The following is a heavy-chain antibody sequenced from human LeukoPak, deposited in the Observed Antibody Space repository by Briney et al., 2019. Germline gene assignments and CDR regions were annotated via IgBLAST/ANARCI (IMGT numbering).Heavy chain of an antibody. J-gene: IGHJ6*02. D-gene: IGHD2-2*01. V-gene: IGHV3-53*01. CDR1: GFTVSSNY. CDR2: IYSGGST. Sequence: GRSLILSCAASGFTVSSNYMSWVRQAPGKGLEWVSVIYSGGSTYYADSVKGRFTISRDNSKNTLYLQMNSLRAEDTAVYYCAREYCSSTSCYPAWGQGTTVTVSS. CDR3: AREYCSSTSCYPA.